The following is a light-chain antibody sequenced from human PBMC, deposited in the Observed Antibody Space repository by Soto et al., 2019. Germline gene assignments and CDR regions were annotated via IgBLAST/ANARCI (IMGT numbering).Light chain of an antibody. CDR2: DAS. CDR3: QQYNSYSGT. J-gene: IGKJ1*01. CDR1: QSITNW. V-gene: IGKV1-5*01. Sequence: DIQMTQSPSSLSASVGDRVTITCRASQSITNWLAWYQQKPGKAPKLLIYDASSLESGVPSRFSGGGFGTEFTLTISSLQPDDFATYYCQQYNSYSGTFGQGTKVDIK.